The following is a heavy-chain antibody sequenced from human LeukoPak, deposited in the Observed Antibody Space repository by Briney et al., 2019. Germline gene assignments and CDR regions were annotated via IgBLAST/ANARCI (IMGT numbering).Heavy chain of an antibody. CDR1: GYTFSIYW. Sequence: VGSLRLSCAASGYTFSIYWMNWVRQAPGKGLEWVASIKQDGSETYYMESVQGRFTISRDNDMNFLYLQLSSLRAEDTAVYYCTRENSGSLSLEYWGQGTLVTVSS. D-gene: IGHD1-26*01. V-gene: IGHV3-7*01. CDR2: IKQDGSET. CDR3: TRENSGSLSLEY. J-gene: IGHJ4*02.